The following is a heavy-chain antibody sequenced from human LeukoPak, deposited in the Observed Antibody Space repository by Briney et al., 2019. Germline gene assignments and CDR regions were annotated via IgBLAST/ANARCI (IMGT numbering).Heavy chain of an antibody. J-gene: IGHJ2*01. V-gene: IGHV4-59*01. CDR1: GGSIRSYY. Sequence: SETLSLTCTVSGGSIRSYYWSWIRQPPGKGLEWLAYIYYSGSTNYNPSLKSRVTISVDTSKDQFSLKLSSVTAADTAVYYCARVYYSNSYDYWYFDLWGRGTLVTVSS. CDR3: ARVYYSNSYDYWYFDL. CDR2: IYYSGST. D-gene: IGHD6-13*01.